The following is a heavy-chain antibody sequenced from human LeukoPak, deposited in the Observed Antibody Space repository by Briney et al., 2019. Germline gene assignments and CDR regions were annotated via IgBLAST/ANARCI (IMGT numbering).Heavy chain of an antibody. CDR1: GGSISSSRYY. CDR3: ARPGHSYYYMDV. CDR2: IYYSGTT. D-gene: IGHD1-1*01. J-gene: IGHJ6*03. V-gene: IGHV4-39*02. Sequence: SETLSLTCTVSGGSISSSRYYWGWIRQPPGKGLEWIGTIYYSGTTYYNPSLKSRVTISADTSKNHFSLKLSSVTAADTAVYYCARPGHSYYYMDVWGKGTTVTVSS.